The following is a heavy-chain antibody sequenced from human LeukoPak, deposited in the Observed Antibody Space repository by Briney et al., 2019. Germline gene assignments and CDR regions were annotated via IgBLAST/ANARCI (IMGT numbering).Heavy chain of an antibody. J-gene: IGHJ4*02. CDR1: GASISAFH. CDR2: IYSSGST. V-gene: IGHV4-4*07. CDR3: ARKDGDY. Sequence: SETLSLTCTVSGASISAFHWTWFRQPAGKGLEWIGLIYSSGSTLFNPSLKSRVAMSVDLTKNQLSLKLTSVTAADTAMYYCARKDGDYWGRVTLVTVSS.